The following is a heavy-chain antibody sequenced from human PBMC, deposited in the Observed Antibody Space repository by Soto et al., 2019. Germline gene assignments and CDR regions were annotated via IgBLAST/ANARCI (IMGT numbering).Heavy chain of an antibody. CDR3: AREEGSSSSFFYYYGMDV. V-gene: IGHV1-18*01. CDR1: GXTXXSXX. J-gene: IGHJ6*02. CDR2: ISAYNGNP. Sequence: QVQLVQSGAEVKKPXAXVXXXXXXXGXTXXSXXXXXVRXXXXQXXXXXXXISAYNGNPNYAQKLQGRDTTTTDTSTSTAYMELRSLRSDDTAVYYCAREEGSSSSFFYYYGMDVWGQGTTVTVSS. D-gene: IGHD6-6*01.